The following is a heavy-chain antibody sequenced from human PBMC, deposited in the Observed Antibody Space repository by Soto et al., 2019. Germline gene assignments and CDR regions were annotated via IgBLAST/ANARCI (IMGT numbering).Heavy chain of an antibody. J-gene: IGHJ4*02. CDR2: IYYSGST. D-gene: IGHD1-26*01. CDR3: VRASRGSYSVYFDY. V-gene: IGHV4-28*03. Sequence: SETLSLTCAVSGYSISRSNWWGWIRQPPGKGLEWIGYIYYSGSTYYNPSLKSRVTMSVDTSKNQFSLKLSSVTAVDTAVYYCVRASRGSYSVYFDYWGQGTLVTVSS. CDR1: GYSISRSNW.